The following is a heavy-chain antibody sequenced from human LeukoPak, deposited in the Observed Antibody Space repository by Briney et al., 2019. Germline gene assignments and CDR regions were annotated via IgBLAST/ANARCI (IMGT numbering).Heavy chain of an antibody. J-gene: IGHJ4*02. V-gene: IGHV4-39*01. Sequence: PSETLSPTCTVSGGSIKSSSYYWVWIRQPPGMGLEWIGSIFYSGDTYYNPSLKSRVTISVDTSRNQFSLRLSSVTAADTAVYFCAGTTGLSYGLNYWGQGTLVTVSS. CDR3: AGTTGLSYGLNY. D-gene: IGHD5-18*01. CDR1: GGSIKSSSYY. CDR2: IFYSGDT.